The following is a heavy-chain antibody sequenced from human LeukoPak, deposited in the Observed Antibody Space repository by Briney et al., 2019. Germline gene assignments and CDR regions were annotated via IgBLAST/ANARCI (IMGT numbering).Heavy chain of an antibody. Sequence: PSETLSLTCAVYGGSFSGYYWSWIRQPPGKGLEWIGEINHSGSTNYNPSLKSRVTISVDTSKNQFSLKLSSVTAADTAVYYCTRSRGTPDYWGQGTLVTVSS. CDR1: GGSFSGYY. CDR3: TRSRGTPDY. D-gene: IGHD2-15*01. V-gene: IGHV4-34*01. CDR2: INHSGST. J-gene: IGHJ4*02.